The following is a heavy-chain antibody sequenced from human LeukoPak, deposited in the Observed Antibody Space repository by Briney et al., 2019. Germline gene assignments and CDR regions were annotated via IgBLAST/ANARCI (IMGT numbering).Heavy chain of an antibody. CDR3: AKDRPNYYESNGHYYRLNGNY. V-gene: IGHV3-23*01. CDR2: ISSSGDFT. J-gene: IGHJ4*02. Sequence: PGGSLRLSCAASGFTFNNYAMSWVRQAPGKGLEWVSAISSSGDFTFYADSVKGRFTISRDNSRYTLYLQMNSLRAEDAAVYYCAKDRPNYYESNGHYYRLNGNYWGQGTLVTVSS. D-gene: IGHD3-22*01. CDR1: GFTFNNYA.